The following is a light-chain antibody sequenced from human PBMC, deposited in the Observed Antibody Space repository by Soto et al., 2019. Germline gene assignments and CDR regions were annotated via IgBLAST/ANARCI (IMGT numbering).Light chain of an antibody. CDR1: RSDVGGYNY. Sequence: QSALTEPASVSGSPGQSITISCTGTRSDVGGYNYVSWYQQHPGKAPKLMIYDVSNRPSGVSNRFSGSKSGNTASLTISGLQAEDEADYYCSSYPSSSTLNWVFGGGTKLTVL. CDR2: DVS. V-gene: IGLV2-14*01. J-gene: IGLJ3*02. CDR3: SSYPSSSTLNWV.